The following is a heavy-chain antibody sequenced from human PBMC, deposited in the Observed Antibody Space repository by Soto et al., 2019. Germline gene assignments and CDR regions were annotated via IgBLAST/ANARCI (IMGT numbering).Heavy chain of an antibody. CDR2: IYYSGST. CDR1: GGSISSGDYY. CDR3: AGERVRGVIRGAFDI. J-gene: IGHJ3*02. Sequence: PSETLSLTCTVSGGSISSGDYYWSWIRQPPGKGLEWIGYIYYSGSTYYNPSLKSRVTISVDTSKNQFSLKLSSVTAADTAVYYCAGERVRGVIRGAFDIWGQGTMVTVSS. D-gene: IGHD3-10*01. V-gene: IGHV4-30-4*01.